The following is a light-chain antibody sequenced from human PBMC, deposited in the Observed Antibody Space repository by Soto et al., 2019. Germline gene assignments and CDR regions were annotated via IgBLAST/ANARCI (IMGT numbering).Light chain of an antibody. CDR3: MQALQTPSIT. Sequence: DIVMTQSPLSLPVTPGEPASISCRSSQSLLHSNGYNYLDWYLQKPVQSPQLLIYLGSNRASGVPDRFSGSRSGTDFTLKISRVEAEDVGVYYCMQALQTPSITFGQGTRLEIK. J-gene: IGKJ5*01. CDR2: LGS. CDR1: QSLLHSNGYNY. V-gene: IGKV2-28*01.